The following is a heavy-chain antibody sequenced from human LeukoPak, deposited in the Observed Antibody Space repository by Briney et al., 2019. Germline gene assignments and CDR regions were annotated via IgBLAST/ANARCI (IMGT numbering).Heavy chain of an antibody. Sequence: PSETLSLTCTVSGGSISSGGYYWSWIRQHPGKGLEWIGYIYYSGSTYYNPSLKSRVTISVDTSKNQFSLKLSSVTAADTAVYYCARSRRDFWSGEGGNYFDYWGQGTLVTVSS. V-gene: IGHV4-31*03. D-gene: IGHD3-3*01. CDR1: GGSISSGGYY. CDR2: IYYSGST. CDR3: ARSRRDFWSGEGGNYFDY. J-gene: IGHJ4*02.